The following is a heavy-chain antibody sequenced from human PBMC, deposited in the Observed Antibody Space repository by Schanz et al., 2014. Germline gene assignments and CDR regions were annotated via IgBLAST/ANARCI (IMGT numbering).Heavy chain of an antibody. CDR2: MNPNSGNT. CDR1: GYNITSND. CDR3: ARLGTGMAVAGSVIDSYYYYMDV. Sequence: VQSVHSGTEVKKPGASVKVSCKASGYNITSNDVTWVRQATGQGLEWMGWMNPNSGNTGYAQKFQGRVTMTRNTSISTAYMELSSLRSEDTAVYYCARLGTGMAVAGSVIDSYYYYMDVWGEGTTVTVSS. V-gene: IGHV1-8*01. J-gene: IGHJ6*03. D-gene: IGHD6-19*01.